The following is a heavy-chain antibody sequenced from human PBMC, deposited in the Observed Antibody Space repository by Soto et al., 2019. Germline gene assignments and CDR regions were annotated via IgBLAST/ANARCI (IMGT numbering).Heavy chain of an antibody. J-gene: IGHJ6*03. CDR3: ARVTKDQLLYEYYYYYYMDV. CDR2: IWYDGSNK. D-gene: IGHD2-2*02. CDR1: GFTFSSYG. V-gene: IGHV3-33*01. Sequence: PGGSLRLSCAASGFTFSSYGMHWVRPAPGKGLEWVAVIWYDGSNKYYADSVKGRFTISRDNSKNTLYLQMNSLRAEDTAVYYCARVTKDQLLYEYYYYYYMDVWGKGTTVTVSS.